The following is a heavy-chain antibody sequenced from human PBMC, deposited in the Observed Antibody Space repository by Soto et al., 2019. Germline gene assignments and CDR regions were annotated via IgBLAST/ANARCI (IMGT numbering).Heavy chain of an antibody. CDR2: ISYDGSNK. Sequence: QTGGSLRLSCAASGFTFSSYAMHWVRQAPGKGLEWVAVISYDGSNKYYADSVKGRFTISRDNSKNTLYLQMNSLRAEDTAVYYCARDLHGYCTNGVCYWRGGLEASCWFDPWGQGTLVTVSS. J-gene: IGHJ5*02. CDR1: GFTFSSYA. D-gene: IGHD2-8*01. V-gene: IGHV3-30-3*01. CDR3: ARDLHGYCTNGVCYWRGGLEASCWFDP.